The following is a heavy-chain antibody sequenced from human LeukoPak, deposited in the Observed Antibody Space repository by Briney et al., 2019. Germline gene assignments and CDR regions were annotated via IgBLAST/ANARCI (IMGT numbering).Heavy chain of an antibody. CDR3: ARVGPSYGYVDF. J-gene: IGHJ4*02. Sequence: GGSLRLSCAASGFTFSSYAMSWVRQAPGKGLEWVSSISSSSGDIYYADSLRGRFTISRDNAKNSLYLQMNSLRAEDTAVYYCARVGPSYGYVDFWGQGTLVTVSS. CDR2: ISSSSGDI. CDR1: GFTFSSYA. D-gene: IGHD5-18*01. V-gene: IGHV3-21*01.